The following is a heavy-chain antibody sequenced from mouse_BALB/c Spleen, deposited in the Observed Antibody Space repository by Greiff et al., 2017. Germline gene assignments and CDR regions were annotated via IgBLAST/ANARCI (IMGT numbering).Heavy chain of an antibody. V-gene: IGHV3-6*02. CDR2: ISYDGSN. Sequence: EVQLQQSGPGLVKPSQSLSLTCSVTGYSITSGYYWNWIRQFPGNKLEWMGYISYDGSNNYNPSLKNRISITRDTSKNQFFLKLNSVTTEDTATYYCAREGPSYYAMDYWGQGTSVTVSS. CDR1: GYSITSGYY. J-gene: IGHJ4*01. D-gene: IGHD3-3*01. CDR3: AREGPSYYAMDY.